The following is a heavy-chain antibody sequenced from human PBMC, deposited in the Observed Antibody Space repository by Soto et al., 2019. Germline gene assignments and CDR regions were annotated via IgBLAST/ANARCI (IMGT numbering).Heavy chain of an antibody. Sequence: GRSLRLSCAASGFTFSSYAMHWVRQAPGKGLEWVPVISYDGSNKYYADSVKCRFTISRDNCKNTLYLQMNSLRAEHTAVYYCAREGPTSGHSYCQSVFNVWGQATMVTVSS. D-gene: IGHD1-26*01. CDR2: ISYDGSNK. CDR1: GFTFSSYA. J-gene: IGHJ3*01. V-gene: IGHV3-30-3*01. CDR3: AREGPTSGHSYCQSVFNV.